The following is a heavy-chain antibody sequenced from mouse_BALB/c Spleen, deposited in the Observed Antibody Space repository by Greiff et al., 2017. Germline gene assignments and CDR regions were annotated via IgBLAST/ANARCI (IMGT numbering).Heavy chain of an antibody. CDR3: AREGDGGHFDY. V-gene: IGHV1S34*01. CDR2: ISCYNGAT. CDR1: GYSFTGYY. Sequence: LVKTGASVKISCKASGYSFTGYYMHWVKQSQGKSLEWIGYISCYNGATSYNQKFKGKATFTVDTSSSTAYMKFNSLTSEDSAVYYCAREGDGGHFDYWGQGTTLTVSS. D-gene: IGHD2-3*01. J-gene: IGHJ2*01.